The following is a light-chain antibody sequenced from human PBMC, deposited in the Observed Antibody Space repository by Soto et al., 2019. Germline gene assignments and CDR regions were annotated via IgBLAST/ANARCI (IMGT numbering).Light chain of an antibody. J-gene: IGLJ1*01. Sequence: QSVLTQPASVSGSPGQSITISCTGTSSDFGGYNYVSWYQQHPGKSPKLMIYDVSNRPSGVSNRFSGSKSGNTASLTISGPQAEDEADYYCSSYTSSSTYVFGTGT. V-gene: IGLV2-14*01. CDR1: SSDFGGYNY. CDR3: SSYTSSSTYV. CDR2: DVS.